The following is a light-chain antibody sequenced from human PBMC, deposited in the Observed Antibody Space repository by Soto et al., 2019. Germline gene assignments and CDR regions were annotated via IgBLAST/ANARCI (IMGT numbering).Light chain of an antibody. CDR2: AAS. V-gene: IGKV1-8*01. CDR3: QQYYTYPQT. J-gene: IGKJ2*01. CDR1: QGISSY. Sequence: AIRMTQSPSSFSASTGDRVTITCRASQGISSYLAWYQQKPGKAPKLLVYAASTLQYGDPSRFSGSGSGTDFTLTISFLQSEDFATYSCQQYYTYPQTFGQGTKLEIK.